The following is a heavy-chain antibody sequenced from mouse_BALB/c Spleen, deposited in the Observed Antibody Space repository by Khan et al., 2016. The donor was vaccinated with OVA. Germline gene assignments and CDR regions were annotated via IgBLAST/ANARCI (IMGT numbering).Heavy chain of an antibody. Sequence: DPVKPGTSVKLSCKASGYTFTSYWINWIKQRPGQGLEWIGRIGPGSSNTYYSEMFKGKAALTVDTSSTTAYIQLSSLSSEDSAVYFCARENYYGRTYYAMDYWGQGTSVTVSS. CDR1: GYTFTSYW. V-gene: IGHV1S41*01. CDR2: IGPGSSNT. J-gene: IGHJ4*01. CDR3: ARENYYGRTYYAMDY. D-gene: IGHD1-1*01.